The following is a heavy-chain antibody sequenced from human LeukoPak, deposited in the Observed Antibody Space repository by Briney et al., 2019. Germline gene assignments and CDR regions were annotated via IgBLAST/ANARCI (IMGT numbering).Heavy chain of an antibody. CDR3: ARGLEWLTRRHTWFDP. Sequence: ASVKVSCKASGYTFTGYYMHWVRQAPGQGLEWMGWINPNSGNTGYAQKFQGRVTITRNTSISTAYMELSSLRSDDTAAYYCARGLEWLTRRHTWFDPWGQGTLVTVSS. CDR2: INPNSGNT. CDR1: GYTFTGYY. V-gene: IGHV1-8*03. D-gene: IGHD3-3*01. J-gene: IGHJ5*02.